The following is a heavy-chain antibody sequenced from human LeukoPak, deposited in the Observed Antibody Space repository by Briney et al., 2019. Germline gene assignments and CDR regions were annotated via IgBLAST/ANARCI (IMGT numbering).Heavy chain of an antibody. CDR1: GFTFSSYA. CDR2: INDNGDGT. J-gene: IGHJ6*03. V-gene: IGHV3-23*01. D-gene: IGHD3-16*01. CDR3: AKGLRTGVGPYMGYLYYMDV. Sequence: GGSLRLSCAASGFTFSSYAMSWVRQAPGKGLKWVSTINDNGDGTYYADSVKGRFTISRDNSYNTVSLQMNSLRDEDTGVYYCAKGLRTGVGPYMGYLYYMDVWGKGATITVSS.